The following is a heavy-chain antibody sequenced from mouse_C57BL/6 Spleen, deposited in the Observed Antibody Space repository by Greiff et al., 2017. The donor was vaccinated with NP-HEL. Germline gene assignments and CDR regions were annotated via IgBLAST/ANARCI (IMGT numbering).Heavy chain of an antibody. J-gene: IGHJ1*03. V-gene: IGHV3-6*01. CDR3: ARIYYGNYWYFDV. Sequence: EVKLQESGPGLVKPSQSLSLTCSVTGYSITSGYYWNWIRQFPGNKLEWMGYISYDGSNNYNPSLKNRISITRDTSKNQFFLKLNSVTTEDTATYYCARIYYGNYWYFDVWGTGTTVTVSS. D-gene: IGHD2-1*01. CDR1: GYSITSGYY. CDR2: ISYDGSN.